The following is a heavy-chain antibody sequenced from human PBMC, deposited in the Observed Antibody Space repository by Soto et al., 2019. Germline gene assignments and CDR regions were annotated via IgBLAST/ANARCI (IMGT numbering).Heavy chain of an antibody. Sequence: QVQLVESGGGLVKPGGSLRLSCVASGFTFSDYYMSWIRQAPGKGLEWVSYISNSGQAIYYADSVKGRFTVSRDNSNNSMSLQMDSLRADDTAIYYCARDARYASSSYGFDVWGQGTTVSVSS. V-gene: IGHV3-11*01. CDR1: GFTFSDYY. CDR3: ARDARYASSSYGFDV. J-gene: IGHJ6*02. CDR2: ISNSGQAI. D-gene: IGHD6-13*01.